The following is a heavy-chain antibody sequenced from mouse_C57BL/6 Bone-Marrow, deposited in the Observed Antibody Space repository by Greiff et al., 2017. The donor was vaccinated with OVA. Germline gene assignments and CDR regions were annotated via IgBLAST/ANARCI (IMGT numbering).Heavy chain of an antibody. V-gene: IGHV1-64*01. J-gene: IGHJ1*03. Sequence: VQLQQPGAELVKPGASVKLSCKASGYTFTSYWMHWVKQRPGQGLEWIGMIHPNSGSTNYNEKFKSKATLTVDKSSSTAYMQLSSLTSEDSAVYYCARPAYYYGSSFSYWYFDVWGTGTTVTVSS. CDR2: IHPNSGST. D-gene: IGHD1-1*01. CDR3: ARPAYYYGSSFSYWYFDV. CDR1: GYTFTSYW.